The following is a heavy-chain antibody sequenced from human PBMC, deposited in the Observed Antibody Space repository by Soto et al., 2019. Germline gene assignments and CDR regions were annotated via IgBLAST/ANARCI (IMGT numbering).Heavy chain of an antibody. CDR3: ARLERLTNLVYCFDP. Sequence: GASVKVSCKASGYTFTSYAMHWVRQAPGQRLEWMGWINAGNGNTKYSQKFQGRVTITRDTSASTAYMELSSLRSEDTAVYYCARLERLTNLVYCFDPWGQGTLVTVSS. J-gene: IGHJ5*02. CDR1: GYTFTSYA. V-gene: IGHV1-3*01. CDR2: INAGNGNT. D-gene: IGHD1-1*01.